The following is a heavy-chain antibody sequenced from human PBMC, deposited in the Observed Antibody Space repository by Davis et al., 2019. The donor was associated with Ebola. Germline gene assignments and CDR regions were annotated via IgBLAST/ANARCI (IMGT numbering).Heavy chain of an antibody. CDR1: GFTFDDYA. D-gene: IGHD3-16*02. J-gene: IGHJ4*02. CDR3: AKVGLITFGGVIEWYYFDY. CDR2: ISGDGGST. Sequence: GESLKISCAASGFTFDDYAMHWVRQAPGKGLEWASLISGDGGSTYYADSVKGRFTISRDNSKNSLYLQMNSLRTEDTALYYCAKVGLITFGGVIEWYYFDYWGQGTLVTVSS. V-gene: IGHV3-43*02.